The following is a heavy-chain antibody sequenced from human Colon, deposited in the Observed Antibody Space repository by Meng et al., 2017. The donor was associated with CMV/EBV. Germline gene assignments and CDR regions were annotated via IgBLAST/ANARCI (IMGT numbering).Heavy chain of an antibody. J-gene: IGHJ4*02. CDR3: ARDWYPGDRRGSFDY. V-gene: IGHV1-2*02. CDR2: INPNSGGT. D-gene: IGHD3-22*01. CDR1: EHTFTGYY. Sequence: VQVVHVGGEVRKPGASVKVPCKASEHTFTGYYMHWVRQAPGQGLEWMGWINPNSGGTNYAQKFQGRVTMTRDTSITTAYMELSRLRSDDTAVYYCARDWYPGDRRGSFDYWGQGTLVTVSS.